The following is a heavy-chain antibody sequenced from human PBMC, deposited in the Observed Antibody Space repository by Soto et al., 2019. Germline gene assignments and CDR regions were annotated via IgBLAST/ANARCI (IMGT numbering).Heavy chain of an antibody. CDR2: INAGNGNT. Sequence: ASVKVSCKASGYTFTSYAMHWVRQAPGQRLEWMGWINAGNGNTKYSQKFQGRVTITRDTSASTAYMELSSLRSEDTAVYYCARIARTYGDSYEDYYYYYGMDVWGQGTTVTVSS. V-gene: IGHV1-3*01. J-gene: IGHJ6*02. CDR3: ARIARTYGDSYEDYYYYYGMDV. CDR1: GYTFTSYA. D-gene: IGHD4-17*01.